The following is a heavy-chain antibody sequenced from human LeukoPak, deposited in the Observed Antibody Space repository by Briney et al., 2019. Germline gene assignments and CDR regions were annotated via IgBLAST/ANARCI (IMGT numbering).Heavy chain of an antibody. CDR3: ARHSSLQGYYFDY. D-gene: IGHD6-6*01. J-gene: IGHJ4*02. CDR2: VHYSGST. Sequence: SETLSLTCTVSGDSISGYYWSWFRQPPGKGLEWIGNVHYSGSTTYHPSLQGRVTISVDTSKRQFSLKLRSVTAADSAVYYCARHSSLQGYYFDYWGRGTLVTVSS. CDR1: GDSISGYY. V-gene: IGHV4-59*08.